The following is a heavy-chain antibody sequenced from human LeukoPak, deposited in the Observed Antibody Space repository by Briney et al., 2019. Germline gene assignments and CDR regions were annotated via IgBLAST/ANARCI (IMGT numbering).Heavy chain of an antibody. Sequence: SVKVSCKASRGSFRSYAFSWVRQAPGQGLEWMGGIIPIFGTTYYAQKYQGRVTITADESTSTVYMELSSLTSDDTAISYCARDSAEQWLTYYFDYWGQGTLVTVSS. V-gene: IGHV1-69*13. J-gene: IGHJ4*02. CDR1: RGSFRSYA. CDR3: ARDSAEQWLTYYFDY. CDR2: IIPIFGTT. D-gene: IGHD6-19*01.